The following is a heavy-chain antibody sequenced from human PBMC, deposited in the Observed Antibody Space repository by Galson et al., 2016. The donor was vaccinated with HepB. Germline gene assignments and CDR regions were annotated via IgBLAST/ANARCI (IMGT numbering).Heavy chain of an antibody. CDR3: ARVGCSTTSCYRHSPYYFDY. Sequence: SLRLSCAASGFTFSSYWMHWVRQAPGKGLVWVSRSNGDGSSTTYADSVKGRFTILRDKAKNTLYLQMNSLRAEDPAVYYCARVGCSTTSCYRHSPYYFDYWGQGTLVTVSS. CDR2: SNGDGSST. J-gene: IGHJ4*02. D-gene: IGHD2-2*01. V-gene: IGHV3-74*01. CDR1: GFTFSSYW.